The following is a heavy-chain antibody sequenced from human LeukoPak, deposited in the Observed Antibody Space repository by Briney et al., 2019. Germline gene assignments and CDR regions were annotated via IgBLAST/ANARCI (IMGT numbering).Heavy chain of an antibody. J-gene: IGHJ6*03. CDR3: ARQYYYYYMDV. V-gene: IGHV4-39*07. Sequence: PSETLSLTCTVSGGSIRDTSFYWGWIREPPGKGLEWIGTFYKDGSTFYNPSLETRVLISADTSKNQFSLKLTSVTAADRAVYYCARQYYYYYMDVWGKGTTVTVSS. CDR2: FYKDGST. CDR1: GGSIRDTSFY.